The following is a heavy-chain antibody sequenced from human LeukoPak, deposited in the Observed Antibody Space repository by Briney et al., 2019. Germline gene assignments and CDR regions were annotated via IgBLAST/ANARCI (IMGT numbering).Heavy chain of an antibody. J-gene: IGHJ5*02. D-gene: IGHD4-17*01. CDR2: IYSGGST. V-gene: IGHV3-66*01. CDR3: ARDKHDYGDYNGFDP. Sequence: GGSLRLSCAASGFTVSSNYMSWVRQAPGKGLEWVSVIYSGGSTYYADSVKGRFTISRDNSKNTLYLQMNSLRAEDTAVYYCARDKHDYGDYNGFDPWGQGTLVTVSS. CDR1: GFTVSSNY.